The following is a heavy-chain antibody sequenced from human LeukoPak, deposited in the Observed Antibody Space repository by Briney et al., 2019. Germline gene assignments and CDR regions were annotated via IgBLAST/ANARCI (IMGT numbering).Heavy chain of an antibody. J-gene: IGHJ3*02. D-gene: IGHD2-21*02. CDR3: AREEGVVTAMSAFDI. Sequence: GSSVTVSCKASGYTLTGYYMHWVRQAPGQRREGTGWINPNIGGTNYAQKFQGRVTMTRDTSISTAYMELSRLRSDDTAVYYCAREEGVVTAMSAFDIWGQGTMVTVSS. V-gene: IGHV1-2*02. CDR2: INPNIGGT. CDR1: GYTLTGYY.